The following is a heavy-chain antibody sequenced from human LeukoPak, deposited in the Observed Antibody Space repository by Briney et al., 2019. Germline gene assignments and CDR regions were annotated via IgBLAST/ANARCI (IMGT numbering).Heavy chain of an antibody. CDR2: INPNTANP. D-gene: IGHD3-22*01. J-gene: IGHJ3*02. Sequence: ASVKVPCKASGYTFTNYPINWVRQAPGQGLEWMGWINPNTANPTYAQDFTGRFVFSLDTSVNTAYLQISSLKAEDTAVYYCARGAKDSSGYSPTYAFDIWGQGTMVTVSS. V-gene: IGHV7-4-1*02. CDR3: ARGAKDSSGYSPTYAFDI. CDR1: GYTFTNYP.